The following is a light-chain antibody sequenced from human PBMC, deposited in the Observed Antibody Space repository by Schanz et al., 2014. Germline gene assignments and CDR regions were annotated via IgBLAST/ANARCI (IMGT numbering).Light chain of an antibody. J-gene: IGKJ5*01. CDR1: QTVSSNY. CDR2: GAS. V-gene: IGKV3D-20*02. CDR3: QQRSNSLST. Sequence: EIVLTQSPGTLSLSPGERATLSCRASQTVSSNYLAWYQQKPGQAPRLLIYGASTRASDFPDRFSGSGSGTDFTLTISSLEPEDFAVYYCQQRSNSLSTFGQGTRLEIK.